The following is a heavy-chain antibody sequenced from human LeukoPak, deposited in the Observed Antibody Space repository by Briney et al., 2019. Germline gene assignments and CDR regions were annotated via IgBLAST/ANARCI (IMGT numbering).Heavy chain of an antibody. D-gene: IGHD6-13*01. CDR1: GFTFSSYS. J-gene: IGHJ4*02. CDR2: ISSSSSYI. Sequence: PGGSLRLSCAASGFTFSSYSMNWVRQAPGKGLEWVSSISSSSSYIYYADSVKGRFTISRDNAKNSLYLQMNSLRAEDTAVYYCARDRMEIAAAGDFDYWGQGTLVTVSS. V-gene: IGHV3-21*01. CDR3: ARDRMEIAAAGDFDY.